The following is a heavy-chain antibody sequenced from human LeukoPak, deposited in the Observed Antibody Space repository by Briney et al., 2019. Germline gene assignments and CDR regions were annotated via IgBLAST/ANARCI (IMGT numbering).Heavy chain of an antibody. V-gene: IGHV3-48*03. D-gene: IGHD3-9*01. CDR3: ARAAIRYFDS. CDR1: GFTFSNYA. Sequence: GGSLRLSCAASGFTFSNYAMNWVRQAPGKGLEWVSYISSSGSTIYYADSVKGRFTISRDNAKNSLYLQMNSLRAEDTAVYYCARAAIRYFDSWGQGTLVTVSS. J-gene: IGHJ4*02. CDR2: ISSSGSTI.